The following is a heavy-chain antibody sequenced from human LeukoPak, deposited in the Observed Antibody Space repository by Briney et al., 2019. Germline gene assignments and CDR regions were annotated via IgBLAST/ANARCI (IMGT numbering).Heavy chain of an antibody. D-gene: IGHD3-3*01. Sequence: ASVKVSCKASGYTFTSYYMHWVRQAPGQGLEWMGIVNPSGGSPSYAQKFQGRVTMTRDTSTSTVYMELSSLRSEDTAVYYCARAGGVLRFLEWFSEAFDIWGQGTMVTVSS. CDR2: VNPSGGSP. CDR1: GYTFTSYY. CDR3: ARAGGVLRFLEWFSEAFDI. V-gene: IGHV1-46*01. J-gene: IGHJ3*02.